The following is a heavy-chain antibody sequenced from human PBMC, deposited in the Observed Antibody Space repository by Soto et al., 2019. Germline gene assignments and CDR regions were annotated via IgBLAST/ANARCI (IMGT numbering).Heavy chain of an antibody. CDR1: GFTFSSYA. D-gene: IGHD2-15*01. CDR3: ARALSQACSGGSCYSFQDLYSSGYYHDYYYGMDV. J-gene: IGHJ6*02. V-gene: IGHV3-30-3*01. Sequence: PGGSLRLSCAASGFTFSSYAMHWVRQAPGKGLEWVAVISYDGSNKYYADSVKGRFTISRDNSKNTLYLQMNSLRAEDTAVYYCARALSQACSGGSCYSFQDLYSSGYYHDYYYGMDVWGQGTTVTVSS. CDR2: ISYDGSNK.